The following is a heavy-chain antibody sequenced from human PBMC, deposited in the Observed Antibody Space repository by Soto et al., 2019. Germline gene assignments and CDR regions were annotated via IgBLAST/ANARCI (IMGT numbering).Heavy chain of an antibody. CDR3: ARHHVLYDYVWGSYRYTNWFDP. CDR2: IYYSGST. Sequence: QVQLQESGPGLVKPSQTLSLTCTVSGGSISSGDYYWSWIRQPPGKGLEWIGYIYYSGSTYYNPSLKRRVTISVDTSKNQFSLKLSSVTAADTAVYYCARHHVLYDYVWGSYRYTNWFDPWGQGTLVTVSS. J-gene: IGHJ5*02. D-gene: IGHD3-16*02. V-gene: IGHV4-30-4*01. CDR1: GGSISSGDYY.